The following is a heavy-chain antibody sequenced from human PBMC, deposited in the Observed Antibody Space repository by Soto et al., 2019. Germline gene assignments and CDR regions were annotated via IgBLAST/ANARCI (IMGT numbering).Heavy chain of an antibody. J-gene: IGHJ6*02. CDR1: PGSSRWDY. V-gene: IGHV4-34*01. D-gene: IGHD3-10*01. CDR3: ARGRLSYYGSGSYLVYYGMDV. CDR2: MNHSGST. Sequence: PSEALSLPCALDPGSSRWDYWRWFRQLPGKELEGNGEMNHSGSTNYNPSLKSRVTISVDTSKNQLSLKLSSVTAANTAVYYCARGRLSYYGSGSYLVYYGMDVWGQGTTVTVSS.